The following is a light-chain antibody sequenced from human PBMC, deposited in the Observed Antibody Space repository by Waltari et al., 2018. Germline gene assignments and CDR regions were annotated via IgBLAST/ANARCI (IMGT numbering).Light chain of an antibody. J-gene: IGKJ2*01. CDR2: GAS. V-gene: IGKV3-20*01. CDR1: QSVSNNY. Sequence: EIVLTQSPDSLSLSPGERATLSCWASQSVSNNYLALYQQKPGQAPRLLIYGASSRATGLPDRFNGSGSGTDFTLTISGLEPEDFAVYYCQQYSRSPLYTFGQGTKLEIK. CDR3: QQYSRSPLYT.